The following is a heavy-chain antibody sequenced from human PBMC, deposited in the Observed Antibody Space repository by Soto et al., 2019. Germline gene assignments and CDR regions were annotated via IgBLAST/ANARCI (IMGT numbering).Heavy chain of an antibody. CDR1: GITFSDYS. CDR3: ATVLSAAFDI. J-gene: IGHJ3*02. CDR2: ISGGTGTT. V-gene: IGHV3-23*01. Sequence: PGGSLRLSCAVSGITFSDYSINWVRQAPGKGLEWVSGISGGTGTTYYADSVKGRFTISRDNSKNTVYLQMNSLRAEDMALYYCATVLSAAFDIWGQGTMVTVSS.